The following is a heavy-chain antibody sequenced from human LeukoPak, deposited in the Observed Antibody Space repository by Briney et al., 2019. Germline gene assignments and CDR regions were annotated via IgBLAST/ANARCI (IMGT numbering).Heavy chain of an antibody. Sequence: PSETISLTCTVSGGAISSSSYYWGWIRQPPGKGLEWIGSIYYSGSTYYNPSLKSRVTISVDTSKNQFSLKLSSVTAADTAVYYCARTVAGTGDWFDPWGQGTLDTVSS. V-gene: IGHV4-39*07. D-gene: IGHD6-19*01. CDR2: IYYSGST. CDR3: ARTVAGTGDWFDP. CDR1: GGAISSSSYY. J-gene: IGHJ5*02.